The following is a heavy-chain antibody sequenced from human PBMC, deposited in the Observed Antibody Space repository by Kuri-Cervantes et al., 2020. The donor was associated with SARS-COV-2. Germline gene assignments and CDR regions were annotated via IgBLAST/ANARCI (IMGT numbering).Heavy chain of an antibody. CDR3: AREISQSIAATGTPLDY. V-gene: IGHV3-74*01. CDR1: GFTFSSYW. CDR2: INSDGSST. D-gene: IGHD6-13*01. J-gene: IGHJ4*02. Sequence: GESLKISCAASGFTFSSYWMHWVRQAPGKGLVWVSRINSDGSSTSYADSVKGRFTISRDNSKNTLYLQMNSLRAEDTAVYYCAREISQSIAATGTPLDYWGQGTLVTVSS.